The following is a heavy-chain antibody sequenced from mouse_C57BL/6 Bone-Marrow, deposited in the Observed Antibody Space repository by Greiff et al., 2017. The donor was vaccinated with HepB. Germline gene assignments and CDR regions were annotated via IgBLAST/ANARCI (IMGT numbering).Heavy chain of an antibody. Sequence: EVKLVESGGGLVQPKGSLKLSCAASGFSFNTYAMNWVRQAPGKGLAWVARIRSKSNNYATYYADSVKDRFTISRDDSESMLYLQMNNLKTEDTAMYYCVRHGGYNYAMDYWGQGTSVTVSS. V-gene: IGHV10-1*01. CDR1: GFSFNTYA. D-gene: IGHD2-2*01. J-gene: IGHJ4*01. CDR3: VRHGGYNYAMDY. CDR2: IRSKSNNYAT.